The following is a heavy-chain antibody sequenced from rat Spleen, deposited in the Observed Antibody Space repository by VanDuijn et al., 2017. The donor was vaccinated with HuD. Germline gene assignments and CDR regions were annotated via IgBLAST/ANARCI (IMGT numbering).Heavy chain of an antibody. CDR1: GFTFNNYW. V-gene: IGHV5-31*01. J-gene: IGHJ4*01. CDR3: ARRSITTRVMDA. CDR2: ITNAAGKV. D-gene: IGHD1-10*01. Sequence: EVQLVESGGGLVQPGRSLKLSCVASGFTFNNYWMTWIRQAPGKGLEWVASITNAAGKVYYPDSVKGRFTISRDNAKSTLYLQMDSLRSEDTATYYCARRSITTRVMDAWGQGASVTVSS.